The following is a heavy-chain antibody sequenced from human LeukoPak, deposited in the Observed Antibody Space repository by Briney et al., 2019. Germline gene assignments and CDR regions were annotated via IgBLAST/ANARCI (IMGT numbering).Heavy chain of an antibody. D-gene: IGHD4-11*01. CDR2: INPTSGVT. V-gene: IGHV1-2*02. Sequence: ASVKVSCKASGYSFTGHYIYWLRQAPGQGLEWMGWINPTSGVTHSAQKFQGRIIMTRDTSISEAYMELTRLTSDDTAVFYCAREAKTVMSVTYEVDFDYWGQGTLVTVSS. J-gene: IGHJ4*02. CDR3: AREAKTVMSVTYEVDFDY. CDR1: GYSFTGHY.